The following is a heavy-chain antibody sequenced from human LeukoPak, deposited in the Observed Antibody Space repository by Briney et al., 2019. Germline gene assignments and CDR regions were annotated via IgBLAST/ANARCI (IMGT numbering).Heavy chain of an antibody. CDR1: GFTFSSYS. Sequence: GGSLRLSCAASGFTFSSYSMNWVRQAPGKGLEWVSYISSSSSTMYYADSVKGRFTVSRDNAKNSLYLQMNSLRAEHTAVYYCARDLCTNTICSFDYWGQGTLVTVSS. D-gene: IGHD2-2*01. CDR3: ARDLCTNTICSFDY. J-gene: IGHJ4*02. CDR2: ISSSSSTM. V-gene: IGHV3-48*01.